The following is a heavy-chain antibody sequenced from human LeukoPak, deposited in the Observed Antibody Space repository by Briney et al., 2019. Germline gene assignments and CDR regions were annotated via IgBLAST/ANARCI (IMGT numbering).Heavy chain of an antibody. CDR1: GFTFSSYD. CDR3: ARIQQWPNESFDY. CDR2: IDTAGDT. J-gene: IGHJ4*02. Sequence: GGSLRVSCAASGFTFSSYDMHWVRHAPGKGLEWVSAIDTAGDTYYPGSVKGRFTISRANAKNSLYLQMNSLRAGDTAVYYCARIQQWPNESFDYWGQGTLVTVSS. D-gene: IGHD6-19*01. V-gene: IGHV3-13*01.